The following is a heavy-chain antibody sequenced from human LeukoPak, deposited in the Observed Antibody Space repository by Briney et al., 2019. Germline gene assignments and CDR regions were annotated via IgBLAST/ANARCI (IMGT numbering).Heavy chain of an antibody. CDR2: ISYDGSNK. D-gene: IGHD4-17*01. J-gene: IGHJ4*02. V-gene: IGHV3-30*04. CDR1: GFTLSSYA. Sequence: PGGSLRLSCAASGFTLSSYAMHWVRQAPGKGLEWVAVISYDGSNKYYADSVKGRFTISRDNSKNTLSLQMNSLRAEDTAVYYCAKDSEDDFGDYLDYWGQGTLVTVSS. CDR3: AKDSEDDFGDYLDY.